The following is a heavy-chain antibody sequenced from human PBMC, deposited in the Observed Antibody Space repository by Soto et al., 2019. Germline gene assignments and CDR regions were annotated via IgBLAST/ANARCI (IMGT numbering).Heavy chain of an antibody. V-gene: IGHV4-31*03. CDR2: IYYSGST. CDR1: GGSISSGGYY. CDR3: ATATNYDFWSGYSFDY. J-gene: IGHJ4*02. Sequence: SETLSLTCTVSGGSISSGGYYWSWIRQHPGKGLEWIGYIYYSGSTYYSPSLKSRVTISVDTSKNQFSLKLSSVTAADTAVYYCATATNYDFWSGYSFDYWGQGTLVTVSS. D-gene: IGHD3-3*01.